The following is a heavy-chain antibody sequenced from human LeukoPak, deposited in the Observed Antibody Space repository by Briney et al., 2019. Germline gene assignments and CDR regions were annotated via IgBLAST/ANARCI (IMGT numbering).Heavy chain of an antibody. D-gene: IGHD3-3*01. V-gene: IGHV4-61*01. CDR1: GVSVSSGSYY. CDR2: IYYSGST. CDR3: ARSGNYDLWSGYSHWFDP. Sequence: SETLSLSCAVSGVSVSSGSYYWSCIRPPPGKGLEWIGYIYYSGSTNYNPSLNSRVTLSVDPSKNQFSLKLSSLTAADTAVYDCARSGNYDLWSGYSHWFDPWGQGTLVTVSS. J-gene: IGHJ5*02.